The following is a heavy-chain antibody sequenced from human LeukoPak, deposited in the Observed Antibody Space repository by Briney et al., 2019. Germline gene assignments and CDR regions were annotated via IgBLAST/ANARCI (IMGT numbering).Heavy chain of an antibody. J-gene: IGHJ6*03. CDR3: ARVGLNYDYYYYMDV. CDR2: IIPIFGTA. Sequence: SVKVSCKASGGTFSSYAISWVRQAPEQGLEWMGGIIPIFGTANYAQKFQGRVTITADKSTSTAYMELSSLRSEDTAVYYCARVGLNYDYYYYMDVWGKGTTVTVSS. V-gene: IGHV1-69*06. CDR1: GGTFSSYA.